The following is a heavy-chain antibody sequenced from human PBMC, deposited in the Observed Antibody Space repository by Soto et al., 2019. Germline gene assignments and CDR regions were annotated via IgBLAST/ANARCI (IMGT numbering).Heavy chain of an antibody. J-gene: IGHJ4*02. D-gene: IGHD4-4*01. CDR2: ISWHSGNI. Sequence: LRLSCAASGFTFENYAMHWVRQAPGKGLEWVSGISWHSGNIGYADSVRGRFTISRDNAKNSLYLQMNSLRPEDTALYYCAKDKVYSNYEYYFDYWGQGTLVTVSS. CDR3: AKDKVYSNYEYYFDY. V-gene: IGHV3-9*01. CDR1: GFTFENYA.